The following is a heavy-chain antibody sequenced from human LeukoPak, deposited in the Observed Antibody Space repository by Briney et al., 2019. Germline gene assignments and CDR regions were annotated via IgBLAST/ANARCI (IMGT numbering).Heavy chain of an antibody. Sequence: GGSLRLSCAASGFNFGSYSMTWVRQAPGKGLEWVSGISWSSASIVYADSVKGRFTISRDNAKNYLYLQMNSLRAEDMALYYCAKAPYSSAWAGAFDFWGQGTMVTVSS. CDR3: AKAPYSSAWAGAFDF. D-gene: IGHD6-19*01. J-gene: IGHJ3*01. CDR1: GFNFGSYS. CDR2: ISWSSASI. V-gene: IGHV3-9*03.